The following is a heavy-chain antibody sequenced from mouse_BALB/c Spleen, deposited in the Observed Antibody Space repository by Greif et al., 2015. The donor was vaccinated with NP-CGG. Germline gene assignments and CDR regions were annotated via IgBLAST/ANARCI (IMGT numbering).Heavy chain of an antibody. CDR3: ARGGGNYAMDY. Sequence: QVQLKQSGAELVRPGTSVKVSCKASGYAFTNYLIEWVKQRPGQGLEWIGVINPGSGGTNYNEKFKGKATLTADKSSSTAYMQLSSLTSDDSAVYFCARGGGNYAMDYWGQGTSVTVSS. CDR2: INPGSGGT. J-gene: IGHJ4*01. CDR1: GYAFTNYL. V-gene: IGHV1-54*01.